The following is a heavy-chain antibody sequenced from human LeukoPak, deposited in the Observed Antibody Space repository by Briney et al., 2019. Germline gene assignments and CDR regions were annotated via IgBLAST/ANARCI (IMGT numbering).Heavy chain of an antibody. J-gene: IGHJ6*03. V-gene: IGHV3-23*01. CDR3: ARGTPPDDYYYYYMDV. CDR2: FSGSGGST. D-gene: IGHD1-14*01. Sequence: GGSLRLSCAASGFTFSSYAMSWVRQAPGKGLEWVSTFSGSGGSTHYADSVKGRFTISRDNSKNTLYLQMNSLRVEDTAVYYCARGTPPDDYYYYYMDVWGKGTTVTVSS. CDR1: GFTFSSYA.